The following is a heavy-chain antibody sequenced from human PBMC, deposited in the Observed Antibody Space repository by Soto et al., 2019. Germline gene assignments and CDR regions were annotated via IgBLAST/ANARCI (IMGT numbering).Heavy chain of an antibody. D-gene: IGHD3-3*01. V-gene: IGHV4-39*01. J-gene: IGHJ5*02. Sequence: QLQLQESGPGLVKPSETLSLTCTVSGGSISSSSYYWGWIRQPPGKGLEWIGRIYYSGSTYYNPYLKSRVTISVDTSKNQFSLKLSSVTAADTAVYYCARPYGEYYDFWSGYPSNWFDPWGQGTLVTVSS. CDR3: ARPYGEYYDFWSGYPSNWFDP. CDR1: GGSISSSSYY. CDR2: IYYSGST.